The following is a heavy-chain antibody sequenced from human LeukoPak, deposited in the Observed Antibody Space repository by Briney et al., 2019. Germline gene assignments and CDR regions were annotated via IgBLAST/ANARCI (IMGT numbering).Heavy chain of an antibody. D-gene: IGHD3-22*01. Sequence: GGSLRLSCAASGFTFSSYGMHWVRQAPGKGLEWVSAISGSGGSTYYADSVKGRFTISRDNSKNTLYLKMNSLRAEDTDVYYCAKDYYDSSGYYFDYWGQGTLVTVSS. CDR3: AKDYYDSSGYYFDY. CDR1: GFTFSSYG. V-gene: IGHV3-23*01. J-gene: IGHJ4*02. CDR2: ISGSGGST.